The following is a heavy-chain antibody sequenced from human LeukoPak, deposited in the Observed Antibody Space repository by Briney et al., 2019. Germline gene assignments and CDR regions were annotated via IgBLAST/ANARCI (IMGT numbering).Heavy chain of an antibody. CDR1: GYTFTELS. D-gene: IGHD5-24*01. V-gene: IGHV1-24*01. J-gene: IGHJ4*02. CDR3: ATDTRSLKRWLQLWAY. CDR2: FDPEDGET. Sequence: GASVKVSCKVSGYTFTELSMHWVRQAPGKGLEWMGGFDPEDGETIYAQKFQGRVTMTEDTSTDTAYMELSSLRSEDTAVYYCATDTRSLKRWLQLWAYWGQGTLVTVSS.